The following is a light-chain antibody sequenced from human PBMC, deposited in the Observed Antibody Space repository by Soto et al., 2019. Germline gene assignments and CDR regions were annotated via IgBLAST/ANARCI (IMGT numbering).Light chain of an antibody. CDR1: QSISSW. CDR3: QQYNSYS. J-gene: IGKJ5*01. V-gene: IGKV1-5*01. Sequence: DIQMTQSPSTLSPSFGDRVTITCRASQSISSWLAWYQQKPAKAPKLLIYDASSLESGVPSRFSGSGSGTEFTLTIRRMQPDDFATYYCQQYNSYSFGQGTRLEI. CDR2: DAS.